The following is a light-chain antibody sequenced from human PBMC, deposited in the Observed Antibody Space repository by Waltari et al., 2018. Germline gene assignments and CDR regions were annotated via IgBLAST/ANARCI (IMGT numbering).Light chain of an antibody. Sequence: DIVMTQSPLSLPVTPGEPASISCRSSQSLLHSNGYNYLDWYLQKPGQSPQLLIYLGSNRASGVPDRFSGSGSGTDFTLKISRVEAEDVGVYYCMQALQTPRCGQGTKLEIK. V-gene: IGKV2-28*01. CDR1: QSLLHSNGYNY. J-gene: IGKJ2*03. CDR3: MQALQTPR. CDR2: LGS.